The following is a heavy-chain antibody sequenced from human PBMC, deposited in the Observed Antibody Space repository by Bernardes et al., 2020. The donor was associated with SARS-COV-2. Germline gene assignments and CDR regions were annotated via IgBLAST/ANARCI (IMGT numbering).Heavy chain of an antibody. V-gene: IGHV4-34*01. D-gene: IGHD5-12*01. CDR1: NGSISGYY. CDR3: ARAQYTGYVDDAFDI. CDR2: INESENT. J-gene: IGHJ3*02. Sequence: SETLSLTCSVSNGSISGYYWSWIRQTPGKGLEWIGEINESENTNYNPSLESRVTVSIDTSKNQFSLRLASVTAADTAVYFCARAQYTGYVDDAFDIWGQGTLVTVSS.